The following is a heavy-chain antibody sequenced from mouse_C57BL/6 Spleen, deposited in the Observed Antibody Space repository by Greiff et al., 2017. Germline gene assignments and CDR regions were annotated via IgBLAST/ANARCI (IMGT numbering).Heavy chain of an antibody. J-gene: IGHJ2*01. CDR1: GYTFTSYW. Sequence: VQLQQPGTELVKPGASVKLSCKASGYTFTSYWMHWVKQRPGQGLEWIGNINPSNGGTNYNEKFKSKATLTVDKSSSTAYMQLSSLTSEDSAVYYCARHAATAQAANDYWGQGTTLTVSS. V-gene: IGHV1-53*01. D-gene: IGHD3-2*02. CDR3: ARHAATAQAANDY. CDR2: INPSNGGT.